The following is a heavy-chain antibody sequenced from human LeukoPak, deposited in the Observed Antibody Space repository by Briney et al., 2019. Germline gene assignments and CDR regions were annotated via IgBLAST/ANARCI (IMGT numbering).Heavy chain of an antibody. Sequence: GSVKLSRAASGYTFTGYYMHWVRQAPGQGLEWMGWINPNSGGTNYAQTFQGRVTMTRDTSISTAYLELSRLRSDAPAVYYCARGESELLNWGQGTLVTVSS. V-gene: IGHV1-2*02. J-gene: IGHJ4*02. D-gene: IGHD1-26*01. CDR1: GYTFTGYY. CDR3: ARGESELLN. CDR2: INPNSGGT.